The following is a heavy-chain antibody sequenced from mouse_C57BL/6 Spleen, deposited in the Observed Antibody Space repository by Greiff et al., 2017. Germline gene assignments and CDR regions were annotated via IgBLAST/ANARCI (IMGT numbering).Heavy chain of an antibody. Sequence: VQLQQSGPELVKPGASVKISCKASGYTFTDYYMNWVKQSHGKSLEWIGDINPNNGGTSYNQKFKGKATLTVDKSSSTAYLELRSLTSEDSAVYYCAIDSSSFAYWGQGTLVTVSA. J-gene: IGHJ3*01. CDR1: GYTFTDYY. V-gene: IGHV1-26*01. D-gene: IGHD3-2*02. CDR2: INPNNGGT. CDR3: AIDSSSFAY.